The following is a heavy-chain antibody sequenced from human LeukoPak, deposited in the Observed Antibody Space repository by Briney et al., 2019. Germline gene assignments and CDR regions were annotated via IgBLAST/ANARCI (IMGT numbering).Heavy chain of an antibody. Sequence: PGGSPRLSCTASRFTFSNYAMSWGRQAPGERPESGANIKQDVNEKDYVDSVKGRFTISRDNAKNSVYLQMNSLRAEDTAVYYCARDRWDANAPLEYWGQGTRVTVSS. D-gene: IGHD2-8*01. CDR2: IKQDVNEK. CDR3: ARDRWDANAPLEY. J-gene: IGHJ4*02. CDR1: RFTFSNYA. V-gene: IGHV3-7*01.